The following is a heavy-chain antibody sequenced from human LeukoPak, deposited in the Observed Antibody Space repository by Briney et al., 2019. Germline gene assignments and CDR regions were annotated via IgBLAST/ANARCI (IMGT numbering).Heavy chain of an antibody. CDR3: ARRAYSYGYYYYYGMDV. CDR2: IYYSGST. Sequence: SETLSLTCTVSGGSISSYYRSWIRQPPGKGLEWIGYIYYSGSTNYNPSLKSRVTISVDTSKNQFSLKLSSVTAADTAVYYCARRAYSYGYYYYYGMDVWGQGTTVTVSS. D-gene: IGHD5-18*01. J-gene: IGHJ6*02. V-gene: IGHV4-59*08. CDR1: GGSISSYY.